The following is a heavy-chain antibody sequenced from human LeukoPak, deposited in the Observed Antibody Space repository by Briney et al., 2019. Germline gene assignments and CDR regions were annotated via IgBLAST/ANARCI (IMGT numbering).Heavy chain of an antibody. J-gene: IGHJ6*03. D-gene: IGHD1-26*01. V-gene: IGHV4-39*01. CDR1: GGSISSSSDY. CDR2: IYYHENT. CDR3: ARAGKKWSRPNYYYYMDV. Sequence: SETLSLTCTVSGGSISSSSDYWGWIRQAPGKGLEWIGSIYYHENTYYNSSLKSRVTISVDTSRNQFSLRLSSVTAADTAVDYCARAGKKWSRPNYYYYMDVWDKGTTVTISS.